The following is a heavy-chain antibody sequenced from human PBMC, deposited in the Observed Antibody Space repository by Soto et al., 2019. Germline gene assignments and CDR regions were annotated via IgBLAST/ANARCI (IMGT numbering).Heavy chain of an antibody. CDR2: IKEDGSEK. Sequence: EVQLVESGGGLVQPGGSLRLSCEASGFTFGSFWISWVPQPPGRGLEWVANIKEDGSEKYYVDSVKGRFTISRDNAKNSLYLQMNSLRAEDTAVYYCARDFGILRFLEWFNYYYGMDVWGQGTTVTVSS. V-gene: IGHV3-7*03. J-gene: IGHJ6*02. CDR1: GFTFGSFW. CDR3: ARDFGILRFLEWFNYYYGMDV. D-gene: IGHD3-3*01.